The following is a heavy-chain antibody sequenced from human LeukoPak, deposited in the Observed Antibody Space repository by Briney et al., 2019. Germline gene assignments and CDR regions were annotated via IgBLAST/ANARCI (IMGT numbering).Heavy chain of an antibody. CDR1: VFTFSSYW. CDR2: IERDGRIT. CDR3: AREHRHEGATVDS. V-gene: IGHV3-74*01. J-gene: IGHJ4*02. Sequence: GGTLRLSCAASVFTFSSYWMHWVRQSPGQGLVWVSRIERDGRITSYADSVRGRFTISRDNAKNTLYLQMNSLRAEDTAVYYCAREHRHEGATVDSWGQGNLVTVSS. D-gene: IGHD1-26*01.